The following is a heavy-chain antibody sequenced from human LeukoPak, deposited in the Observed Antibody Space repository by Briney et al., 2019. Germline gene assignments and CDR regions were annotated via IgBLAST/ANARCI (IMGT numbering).Heavy chain of an antibody. CDR1: GGSISRYY. CDR3: ARVTGYMIEDYFDY. Sequence: KPSETLSLTCTVSGGSISRYYWSWIRQPAGKGLEWIGYIYYSGSTNYNPSLKSRVTISVDTSKNQFSLKLRSVTAADTAVYYCARVTGYMIEDYFDYWGQGTLVTVSS. V-gene: IGHV4-59*01. D-gene: IGHD3-22*01. CDR2: IYYSGST. J-gene: IGHJ4*02.